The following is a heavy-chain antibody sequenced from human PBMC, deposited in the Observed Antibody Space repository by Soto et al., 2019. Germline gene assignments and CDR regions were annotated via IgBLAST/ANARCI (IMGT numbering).Heavy chain of an antibody. V-gene: IGHV4-31*03. J-gene: IGHJ5*01. CDR3: ARDYNRNFNWLDS. CDR2: IYYSGST. D-gene: IGHD3-10*01. CDR1: GGSISSGGYF. Sequence: PSETLSLTCTVSGGSISSGGYFWSWIRQHPGKGLEWIGYIYYSGSTNYNPSLKSRVTISFDTSKNQVSLELGSVTAADTAVYYGARDYNRNFNWLDSWGQGIPVTVSS.